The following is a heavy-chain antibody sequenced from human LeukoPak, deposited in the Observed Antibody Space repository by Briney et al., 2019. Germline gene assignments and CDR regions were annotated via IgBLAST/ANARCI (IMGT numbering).Heavy chain of an antibody. D-gene: IGHD3-3*01. CDR2: VYHSGST. J-gene: IGHJ4*02. V-gene: IGHV4-38-2*02. Sequence: PSETLSLTCTVSDYSISSSYYWGWIRQPPGKGLEWIGTVYHSGSTFYNPSLKSRVTISVDTSKNQFSLKLSSVTAADTAVYYCARNLKGFWSGYYPDYWGQGTLVTVSS. CDR3: ARNLKGFWSGYYPDY. CDR1: DYSISSSYY.